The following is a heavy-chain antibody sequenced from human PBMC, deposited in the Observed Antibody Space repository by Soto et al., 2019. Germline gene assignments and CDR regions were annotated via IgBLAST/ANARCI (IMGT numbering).Heavy chain of an antibody. J-gene: IGHJ4*02. Sequence: QVQLVQSGGEVKQPGASVKVSCKTSGYTFSNYGISWVRQAPGQGLEWVGWISGYNGNTKHAQNVQGRVTLTTDTSTSTAYMELRSLTSDDTAVYYCARDRDTSGWYGSNYWGQGTLVSVSS. D-gene: IGHD6-19*01. CDR1: GYTFSNYG. CDR2: ISGYNGNT. CDR3: ARDRDTSGWYGSNY. V-gene: IGHV1-18*01.